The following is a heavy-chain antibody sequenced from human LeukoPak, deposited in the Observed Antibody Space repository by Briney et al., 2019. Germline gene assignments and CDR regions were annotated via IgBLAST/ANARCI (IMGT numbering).Heavy chain of an antibody. Sequence: PSETLSLTCAVYGGSFSGYYWSWIRQPPGKGLEWIGEINHSGSTNYNPSLKSRVTISVDTSKNQFSLKLSSVTAADTAVYYFANRKQSVLRYFDWPSRSYAFDIWGQGTMVTVSS. CDR2: INHSGST. V-gene: IGHV4-34*01. CDR3: ANRKQSVLRYFDWPSRSYAFDI. CDR1: GGSFSGYY. D-gene: IGHD3-9*01. J-gene: IGHJ3*02.